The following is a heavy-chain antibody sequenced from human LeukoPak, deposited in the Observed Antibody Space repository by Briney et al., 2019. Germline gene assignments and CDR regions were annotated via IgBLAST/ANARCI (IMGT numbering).Heavy chain of an antibody. CDR3: AREDFDSGSYPDY. Sequence: AGSLTLYCAASGFSFSTYAMHWVRQAPGKGLEWVALMWHDASHTFYTDSVKGRFTISRDNSKNTVYLQMNSLGGEDTAVYYCAREDFDSGSYPDYWGQGTLVTVSS. D-gene: IGHD3-10*01. V-gene: IGHV3-33*01. CDR1: GFSFSTYA. CDR2: MWHDASHT. J-gene: IGHJ4*02.